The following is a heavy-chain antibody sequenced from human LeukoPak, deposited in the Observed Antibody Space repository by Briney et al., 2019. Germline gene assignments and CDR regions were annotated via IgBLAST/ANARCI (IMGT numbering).Heavy chain of an antibody. CDR2: MNPNSGDT. J-gene: IGHJ5*02. V-gene: IGHV1-8*01. D-gene: IGHD3-3*01. Sequence: SVKVSCKASGYTFTSYDINWVRQATGQGREWTGLMNPNSGDTGYAQKFQGRVTMTRNTSISTAYMELSSLRSEDTAVYYCARILGITIFGVVIIRRNWFDPWGQGTLVTVSS. CDR3: ARILGITIFGVVIIRRNWFDP. CDR1: GYTFTSYD.